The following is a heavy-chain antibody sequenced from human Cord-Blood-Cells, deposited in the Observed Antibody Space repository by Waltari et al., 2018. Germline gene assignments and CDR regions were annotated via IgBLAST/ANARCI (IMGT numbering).Heavy chain of an antibody. CDR1: GFSPSTSGVG. Sequence: QITLKESGPTLVKPTQTLTLTCTFSGFSPSTSGVGVGWIRQPPGKALEWLALIYWNDDKRYSPSLKSRLTITKDTSKNQVVLTMTNMDPVDTATYYCAHSLSGYDSCDYWGQGTLVTVSS. CDR2: IYWNDDK. V-gene: IGHV2-5*01. D-gene: IGHD5-12*01. CDR3: AHSLSGYDSCDY. J-gene: IGHJ4*02.